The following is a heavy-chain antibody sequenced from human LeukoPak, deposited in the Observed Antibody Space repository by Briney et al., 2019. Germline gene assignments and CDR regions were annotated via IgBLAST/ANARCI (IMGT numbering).Heavy chain of an antibody. V-gene: IGHV3-66*01. CDR1: GLTVSTNY. Sequence: GGSLRLSCAAPGLTVSTNYMTWVRQAPGRGLEWVSLIDSAGNTYYADSVKGRFTISRDNSKNTLYLQMNTLRVEDTAVFYCARGNWYFDLWGRGTLVTVSS. J-gene: IGHJ2*01. CDR2: IDSAGNT. CDR3: ARGNWYFDL.